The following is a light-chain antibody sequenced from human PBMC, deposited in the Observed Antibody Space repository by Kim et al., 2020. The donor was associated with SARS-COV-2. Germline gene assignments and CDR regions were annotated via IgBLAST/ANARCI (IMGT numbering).Light chain of an antibody. J-gene: IGKJ2*01. Sequence: EIVLTQSPGTLSLSPGERATLSCRASQSVSSSYLAWYQQKPGQPPRLLIYGASSRATDIPDRFIGGGSGTDFTLTISRLEPEDFAVYYCQHSDGSAPYTFGQGTKLEI. CDR1: QSVSSSY. CDR2: GAS. CDR3: QHSDGSAPYT. V-gene: IGKV3-20*01.